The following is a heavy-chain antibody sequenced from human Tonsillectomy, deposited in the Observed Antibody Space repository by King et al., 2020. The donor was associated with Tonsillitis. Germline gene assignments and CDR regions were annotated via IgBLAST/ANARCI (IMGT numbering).Heavy chain of an antibody. D-gene: IGHD4-17*01. CDR2: IRSTPYSGTA. CDR1: GFAFGDYA. J-gene: IGHJ3*01. V-gene: IGHV3-49*03. Sequence: VQLVESGGELVRPGRSLRLSCATSGFAFGDYAMTWLRQAPGKGLEWVGFIRSTPYSGTADYAASVKGRFFMSRDDSRSIVYLQMNDLKTDDTGVYFFTRGPVLNDTGDNDDAFDVWGRGTLVTVSS. CDR3: TRGPVLNDTGDNDDAFDV.